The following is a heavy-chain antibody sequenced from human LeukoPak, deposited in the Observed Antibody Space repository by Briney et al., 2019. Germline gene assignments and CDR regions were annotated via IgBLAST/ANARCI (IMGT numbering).Heavy chain of an antibody. Sequence: SETLSLTCAVYGGSFSGYYWNWIRQPPGKGLEGIGEINHSGSTNYNPSLKSRVTVSLDTSKNHFSLKLSSVTAADTAVYYCARGYCSSTSCYDFPFWGQGTRVTASS. J-gene: IGHJ4*02. CDR3: ARGYCSSTSCYDFPF. D-gene: IGHD2-2*01. CDR1: GGSFSGYY. CDR2: INHSGST. V-gene: IGHV4-34*01.